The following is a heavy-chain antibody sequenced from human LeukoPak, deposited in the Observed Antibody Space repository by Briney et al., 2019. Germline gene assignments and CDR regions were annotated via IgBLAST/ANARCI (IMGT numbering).Heavy chain of an antibody. CDR2: IYTSGST. CDR1: GGSISSYY. J-gene: IGHJ3*02. D-gene: IGHD1-26*01. Sequence: PSETLSLTCTVSGGSISSYYWSWIRQPAGKGLEWIGRIYTSGSTNYNPSLKSRVTMSVDTSKNQFSPKLSSVTAADTAVYYCARGVALAGSSTDAFDIWGQGTMVTVSS. V-gene: IGHV4-4*07. CDR3: ARGVALAGSSTDAFDI.